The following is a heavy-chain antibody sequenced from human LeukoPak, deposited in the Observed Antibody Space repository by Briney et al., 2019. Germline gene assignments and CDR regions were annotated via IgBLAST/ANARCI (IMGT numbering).Heavy chain of an antibody. CDR3: ARNYSTVVVVAATPRKQGFDY. Sequence: PSETLSLTCTVSGGSISSCRYYWGWIRQPPGKGLEWIGSIYNSGSTYYNPSLKSRVTISVDMSKNQFSLRLTSVTAADTAVYYCARNYSTVVVVAATPRKQGFDYWGQGTLVTVSS. V-gene: IGHV4-39*01. CDR1: GGSISSCRYY. D-gene: IGHD2-15*01. J-gene: IGHJ4*02. CDR2: IYNSGST.